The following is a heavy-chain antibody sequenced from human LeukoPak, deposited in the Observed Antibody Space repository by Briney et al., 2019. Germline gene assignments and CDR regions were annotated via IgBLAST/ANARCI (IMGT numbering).Heavy chain of an antibody. D-gene: IGHD2-8*01. V-gene: IGHV3-53*01. Sequence: GGSLRLSCTVSGFTVSSNSMSWVRQAPGKGLEWVSFIYSDNTHYSDSVKGRFTISRDNSKNTLYLQMNSLRAEDTALYYCAREADCTSGVCYADFDCWGQGTLVTVSS. CDR2: IYSDNT. CDR1: GFTVSSNS. J-gene: IGHJ4*02. CDR3: AREADCTSGVCYADFDC.